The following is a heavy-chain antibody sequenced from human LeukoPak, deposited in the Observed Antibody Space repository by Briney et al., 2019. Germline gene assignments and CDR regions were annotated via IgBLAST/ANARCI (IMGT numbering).Heavy chain of an antibody. J-gene: IGHJ6*02. CDR2: ISGSGGST. CDR3: ARGRGGRDGYTLDAMDV. Sequence: GGSLRLSSAASGFTFSSYAVSWVRQAPGKGLEWVSAISGSGGSTYYADSVKGRFTISRDNSKNTLYLQMDTLRAEETAVYYCARGRGGRDGYTLDAMDVWGQGTTVTVSS. CDR1: GFTFSSYA. D-gene: IGHD5-24*01. V-gene: IGHV3-23*01.